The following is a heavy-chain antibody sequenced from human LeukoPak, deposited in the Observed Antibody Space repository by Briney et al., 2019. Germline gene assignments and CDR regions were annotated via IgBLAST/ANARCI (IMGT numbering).Heavy chain of an antibody. Sequence: PSETLSLPCAVYGGSFSGYYWSWIRQPPGKGLEWIGEINHSGSTNYNPSLKSRVTISVDTSKNQFSLKLSSVTAADTAVYYCARGVEGDILNWGQGTLVTVSS. V-gene: IGHV4-34*01. CDR1: GGSFSGYY. J-gene: IGHJ4*02. CDR3: ARGVEGDILN. D-gene: IGHD3-9*01. CDR2: INHSGST.